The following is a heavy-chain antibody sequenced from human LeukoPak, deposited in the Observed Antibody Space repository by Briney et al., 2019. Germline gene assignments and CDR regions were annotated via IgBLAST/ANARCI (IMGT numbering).Heavy chain of an antibody. D-gene: IGHD1-26*01. CDR1: GVTLSSFA. CDR2: ISSSGSGDNT. V-gene: IGHV3-23*01. J-gene: IGHJ2*01. CDR3: AKDRTVGASYWYFDL. Sequence: GGSLRLSCAASGVTLSSFAMSWARQAPGKGLEWVSGISSSGSGDNTYYADSVKGRFTISRGSSKNTLFLHMNTLRAEDTAIYYCAKDRTVGASYWYFDLWGRGTLVTVSS.